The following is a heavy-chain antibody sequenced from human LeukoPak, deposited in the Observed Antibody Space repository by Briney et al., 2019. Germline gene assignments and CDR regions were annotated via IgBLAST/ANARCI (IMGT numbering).Heavy chain of an antibody. CDR2: INPDSGAT. V-gene: IGHV1-2*02. CDR3: ARDLRDGYTRYYFDY. J-gene: IGHJ4*02. CDR1: GYAFIARY. Sequence: ASVKVSCKASGYAFIARYMHWVRQAPGLGLEWMGWINPDSGATYYTQKFQGRVTMTRDTSISTAYMELSRLRSDDTAVYYCARDLRDGYTRYYFDYWGQGTLVTVSS. D-gene: IGHD5-24*01.